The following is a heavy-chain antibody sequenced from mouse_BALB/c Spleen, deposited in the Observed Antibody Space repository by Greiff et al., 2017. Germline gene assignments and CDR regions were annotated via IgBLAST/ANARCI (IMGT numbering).Heavy chain of an antibody. V-gene: IGHV2-9*02. CDR2: IWAGGST. CDR3: AREDGSCGGYFDV. Sequence: QVQLKESGPGLVAPSQCLTITCTASGFTLTSYGVHWVRQPPGKGLEWLGVIWAGGSTNYYSAHMSRLSISKDNSKSQVFLKRNSLQTDDTAMYCCAREDGSCGGYFDVWGAGTTVTVSS. J-gene: IGHJ1*01. D-gene: IGHD1-1*02. CDR1: GFTLTSYG.